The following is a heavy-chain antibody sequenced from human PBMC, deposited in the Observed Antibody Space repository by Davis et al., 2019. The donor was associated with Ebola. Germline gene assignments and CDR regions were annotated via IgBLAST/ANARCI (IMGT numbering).Heavy chain of an antibody. Sequence: ASVKVSCKASGYTFTSYDINWVRQATGQGLEWMGWINPNSGGTNYAQKFQGRVTMTRDTSISTAYMELSRLRSDDTAVYYCARGILVLRFLDYGMDVWGQGTTVTVSS. D-gene: IGHD3-3*01. J-gene: IGHJ6*02. CDR1: GYTFTSYD. CDR3: ARGILVLRFLDYGMDV. V-gene: IGHV1-2*02. CDR2: INPNSGGT.